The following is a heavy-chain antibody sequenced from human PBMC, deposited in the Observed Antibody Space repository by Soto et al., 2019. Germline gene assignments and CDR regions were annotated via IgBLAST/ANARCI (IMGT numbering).Heavy chain of an antibody. CDR2: INPSGGST. J-gene: IGHJ4*02. CDR1: GYTFTSYY. Sequence: QVQLVQSGAEVKKPGASVKVSCKASGYTFTSYYMHWVRQAPGQGLEWMGIINPSGGSTSYAQKFQGRVTMTRDTSTSTVYMELSSLRSEDTAVYYCAGEYGSSAIGGTFDYWGQGTLVTVSS. V-gene: IGHV1-46*01. CDR3: AGEYGSSAIGGTFDY. D-gene: IGHD2-15*01.